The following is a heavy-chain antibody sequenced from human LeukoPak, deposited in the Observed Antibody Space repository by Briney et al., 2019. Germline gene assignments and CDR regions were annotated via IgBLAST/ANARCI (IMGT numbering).Heavy chain of an antibody. Sequence: ASVKVSCKASGYTFTGYYMHWVRQAPGQGLEWMGWINPNSGGTNYAQKFQGRVTMTRDTSISTAYMELSRLRSDDTAVYYCAREEAADQTLFDYWGQGTLVTVSS. CDR2: INPNSGGT. V-gene: IGHV1-2*02. CDR3: AREEAADQTLFDY. D-gene: IGHD6-25*01. J-gene: IGHJ4*02. CDR1: GYTFTGYY.